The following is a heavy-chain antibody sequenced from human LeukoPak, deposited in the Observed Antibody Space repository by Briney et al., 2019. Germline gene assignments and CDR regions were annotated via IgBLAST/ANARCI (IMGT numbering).Heavy chain of an antibody. V-gene: IGHV3-30*02. CDR2: IRYDGSNK. CDR1: GFTFSSYG. D-gene: IGHD6-13*01. CDR3: AKDQGSSWLEGFDY. J-gene: IGHJ4*02. Sequence: GGSLRLSCAASGFTFSSYGMHWVRQAPGKGLEWVAFIRYDGSNKYYADSVKGRFTISRDNSKNTLYLQMNSLRPEDTAVYYCAKDQGSSWLEGFDYWGQGTLVTVSS.